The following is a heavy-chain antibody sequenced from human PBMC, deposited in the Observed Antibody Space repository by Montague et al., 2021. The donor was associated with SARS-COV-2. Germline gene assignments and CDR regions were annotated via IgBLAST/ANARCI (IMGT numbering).Heavy chain of an antibody. V-gene: IGHV4-59*08. Sequence: SETLSLTCTVSGGSISSYYWSWIWQPPGKGLEWIGYIYYSGSTNYNPSLKSRVTISVDTSKNQFSLKLSSVTAADTAVYYCARHSRRISSSWSEGYFDYWGQGTRVTVSS. CDR2: IYYSGST. D-gene: IGHD6-13*01. CDR1: GGSISSYY. CDR3: ARHSRRISSSWSEGYFDY. J-gene: IGHJ4*02.